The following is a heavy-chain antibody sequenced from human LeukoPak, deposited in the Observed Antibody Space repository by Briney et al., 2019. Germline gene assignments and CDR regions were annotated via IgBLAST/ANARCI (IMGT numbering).Heavy chain of an antibody. CDR1: GFTFSDNY. Sequence: GGSLRLSCAASGFTFSDNYMSWIRQAPGKGLEWVSYISSSGNTTYDADSVKGRFSITRDNAKNSLYLQMNSLRAEDTAVYYCARDGGSAWFLDYWGQGTLVTVSS. D-gene: IGHD6-19*01. J-gene: IGHJ4*02. CDR3: ARDGGSAWFLDY. V-gene: IGHV3-11*04. CDR2: ISSSGNTT.